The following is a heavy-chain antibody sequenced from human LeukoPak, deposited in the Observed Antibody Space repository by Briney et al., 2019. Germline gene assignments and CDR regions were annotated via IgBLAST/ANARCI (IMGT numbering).Heavy chain of an antibody. CDR2: IKQDGSAK. J-gene: IGHJ4*02. V-gene: IGHV3-7*01. CDR1: GFTFSSYW. CDR3: AKTKGYSYGYYFDY. D-gene: IGHD5-18*01. Sequence: GGSLRLSCAASGFTFSSYWMSWVRQAPGKGLEWVANIKQDGSAKYYMDSVKGRFTISRDSAKNSLYLQMNSLRAEDTAVYYCAKTKGYSYGYYFDYWGQGTLVTVSS.